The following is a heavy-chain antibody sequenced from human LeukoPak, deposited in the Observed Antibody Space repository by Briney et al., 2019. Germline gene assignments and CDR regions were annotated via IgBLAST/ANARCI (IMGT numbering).Heavy chain of an antibody. CDR3: ASAPGGYRSY. CDR2: ISSSSTI. CDR1: GFTFSSYS. Sequence: PGGSLRLSCAASGFTFSSYSMNWVRQAPGKGLEWVSYISSSSTIYYADSVKGRFTISRDNAKNSLYLQMNSLRAEDTAVYYCASAPGGYRSYWGQGTLVTVSS. D-gene: IGHD3-16*02. J-gene: IGHJ4*02. V-gene: IGHV3-48*01.